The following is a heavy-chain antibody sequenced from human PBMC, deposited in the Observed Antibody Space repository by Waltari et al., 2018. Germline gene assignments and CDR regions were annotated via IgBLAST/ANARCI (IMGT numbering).Heavy chain of an antibody. V-gene: IGHV4-39*01. CDR2: IPYSGAT. CDR1: GGSITTHRHY. CDR3: ATYVGASIGTAAFDV. D-gene: IGHD3-16*01. J-gene: IGHJ3*01. Sequence: QLHLQESGPGLVQPSETLSLTCSVSGGSITTHRHYWGWIRQPPGKGLEWTATIPYSGATYTSPSRKSRLTISADTFKTQFSLKLSSVTAADTAVYYCATYVGASIGTAAFDVWGRGTMVTVSS.